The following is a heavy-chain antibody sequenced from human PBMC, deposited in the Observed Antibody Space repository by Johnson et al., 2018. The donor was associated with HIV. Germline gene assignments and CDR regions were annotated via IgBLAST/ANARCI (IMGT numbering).Heavy chain of an antibody. Sequence: QVQLVESGGGVVQPGRSLRLSCAASGFTFSSYAMHWVRQAPGKGLEWVAGILYDGRNKYYADSVKGRFTISRDNSKNTLYLQMNSLRAEDTAVYYCAKDEGDGYRHEAFDIWGQGTMVTVSS. V-gene: IGHV3-30*01. CDR2: ILYDGRNK. J-gene: IGHJ3*02. CDR1: GFTFSSYA. CDR3: AKDEGDGYRHEAFDI. D-gene: IGHD5-24*01.